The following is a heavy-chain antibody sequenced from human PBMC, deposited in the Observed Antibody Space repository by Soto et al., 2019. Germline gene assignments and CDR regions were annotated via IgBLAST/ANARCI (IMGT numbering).Heavy chain of an antibody. V-gene: IGHV3-23*01. CDR2: ISGSGGST. CDR1: GFTFSSYA. CDR3: RIAAAGTNWFDP. J-gene: IGHJ5*02. Sequence: GESLKISCAASGFTFSSYAMSWVRQAPGKGLEWVSAISGSGGSTYYADSVKGRFTISRDNSKNTLYLQMNSLRAEDTAVYYCRIAAAGTNWFDPWGQGTLVTVSS. D-gene: IGHD6-13*01.